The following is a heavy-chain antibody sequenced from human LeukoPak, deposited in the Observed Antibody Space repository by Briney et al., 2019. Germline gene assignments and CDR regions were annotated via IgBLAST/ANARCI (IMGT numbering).Heavy chain of an antibody. V-gene: IGHV1-69*06. Sequence: SVKVSCKASGGTFSSYAISWVRQAPGQGLEWMGGIIPIFGTANYAQKFQGRVTITADKSTSTAYMELSSLRSEDTAVYYCANYNKDSSSWYYAFDIWGQGTMVTVSS. D-gene: IGHD6-13*01. CDR1: GGTFSSYA. CDR2: IIPIFGTA. J-gene: IGHJ3*02. CDR3: ANYNKDSSSWYYAFDI.